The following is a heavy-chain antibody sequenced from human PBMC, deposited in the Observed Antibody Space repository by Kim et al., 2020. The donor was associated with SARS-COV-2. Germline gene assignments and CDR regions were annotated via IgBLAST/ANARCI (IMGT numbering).Heavy chain of an antibody. CDR3: ARTPPAMKRIAAAGINSYYYYGMDV. V-gene: IGHV4-4*02. Sequence: SETLSLTCAVSGGSISSSNWWSWVRQPPGKGLEWIGEIYHSGSTNYNPSLKSRVTISVDKSKNQFSLKLSSVTAADTAVYYCARTPPAMKRIAAAGINSYYYYGMDVWGQGTTVTVSS. CDR1: GGSISSSNW. D-gene: IGHD6-13*01. CDR2: IYHSGST. J-gene: IGHJ6*02.